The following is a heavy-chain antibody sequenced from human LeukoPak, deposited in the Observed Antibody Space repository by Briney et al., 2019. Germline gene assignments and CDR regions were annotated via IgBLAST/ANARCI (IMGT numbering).Heavy chain of an antibody. CDR2: ISSSSSYI. Sequence: NPGGSLRLSCAASGFTFSSYSMNWVRQAPGKGLEWVSSISSSSSYIYCADSVKGRFTISRDNAKNSLYLQMNSLRAEDTAVYYCARGEYYDSSGYYFLISNWFDPWGRGTLVTVSS. J-gene: IGHJ5*02. V-gene: IGHV3-21*01. D-gene: IGHD3-22*01. CDR1: GFTFSSYS. CDR3: ARGEYYDSSGYYFLISNWFDP.